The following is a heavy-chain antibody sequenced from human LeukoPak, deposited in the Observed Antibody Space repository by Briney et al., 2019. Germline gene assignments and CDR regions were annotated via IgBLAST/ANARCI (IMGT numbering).Heavy chain of an antibody. Sequence: ASVKVSCKXSGYTFTGYYMHWVRQAPGQGLEWMGWINPNSGGTNYSQKFQGRVTMTRDTSISTAYMELSRLRSDDTAVYYCARYSSWFPNDYWGQGTLVTVSS. CDR1: GYTFTGYY. CDR2: INPNSGGT. D-gene: IGHD3-10*01. CDR3: ARYSSWFPNDY. J-gene: IGHJ4*02. V-gene: IGHV1-2*02.